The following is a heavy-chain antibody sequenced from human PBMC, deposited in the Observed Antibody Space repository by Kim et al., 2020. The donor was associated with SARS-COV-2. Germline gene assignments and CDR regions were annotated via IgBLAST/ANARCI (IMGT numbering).Heavy chain of an antibody. V-gene: IGHV4-39*01. CDR3: ARARYGRSFDP. D-gene: IGHD3-16*02. CDR2: ST. J-gene: IGHJ5*02. Sequence: STFSNPSLQSRVTMSFDKSKNQFSLNLRSVTAADTAVYYCARARYGRSFDPWGQGTLVTVSS.